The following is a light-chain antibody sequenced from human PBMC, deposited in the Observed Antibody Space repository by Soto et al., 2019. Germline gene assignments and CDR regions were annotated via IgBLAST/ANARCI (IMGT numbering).Light chain of an antibody. J-gene: IGKJ2*01. CDR2: GAS. Sequence: EIVMTQSPATLSVSPGERATLSCRASQSVSSNLAWYQQKPGQAPRLLIYGASTRATGIPARFSGSGSGTXFTXTISSLQSEDFAVYYCQQYNNWPLYTFGQGTKLEIK. V-gene: IGKV3-15*01. CDR3: QQYNNWPLYT. CDR1: QSVSSN.